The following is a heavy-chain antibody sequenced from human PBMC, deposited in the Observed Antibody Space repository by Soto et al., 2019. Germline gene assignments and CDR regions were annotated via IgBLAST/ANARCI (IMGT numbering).Heavy chain of an antibody. J-gene: IGHJ4*02. CDR1: GYTFTSYA. CDR3: ARAPPAVAGPPFDY. D-gene: IGHD6-19*01. V-gene: IGHV1-3*01. Sequence: QVQLVQSGAEVKKPGASVKVSCKASGYTFTSYAMHWVRQAPGQRLEWMGWINAGNGNTKYSQKFQGRVTITRDTSASTAYMELSSLRSEDTAVYYCARAPPAVAGPPFDYWGQGTLVTVSS. CDR2: INAGNGNT.